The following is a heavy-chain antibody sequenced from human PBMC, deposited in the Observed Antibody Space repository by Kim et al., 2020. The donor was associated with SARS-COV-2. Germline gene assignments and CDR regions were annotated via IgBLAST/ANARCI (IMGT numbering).Heavy chain of an antibody. J-gene: IGHJ4*02. CDR3: AGLIGSSGWFDY. V-gene: IGHV5-51*01. D-gene: IGHD6-19*01. Sequence: RYRPSFQGQGTISADTSISTAYLQWSSLRASDTAMYYCAGLIGSSGWFDYWGQGTLVTVSS.